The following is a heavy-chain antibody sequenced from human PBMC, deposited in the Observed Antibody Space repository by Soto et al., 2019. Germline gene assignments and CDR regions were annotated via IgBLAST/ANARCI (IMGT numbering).Heavy chain of an antibody. D-gene: IGHD1-26*01. CDR2: IRNKANGYAT. Sequence: HPGGSLRLSCAASGFTFNIAAIHWVRQASGKGLEWVGLIRNKANGYATAYAPSVKGRITVSRDDSKNMAFLEMNSLKTEDTAVYYCVTERMGSFDYWGQGTLVTVSS. CDR1: GFTFNIAA. J-gene: IGHJ4*02. V-gene: IGHV3-73*01. CDR3: VTERMGSFDY.